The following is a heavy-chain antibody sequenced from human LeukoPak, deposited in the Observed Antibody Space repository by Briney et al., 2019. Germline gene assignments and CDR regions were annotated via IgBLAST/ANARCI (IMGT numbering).Heavy chain of an antibody. CDR1: GYTFTGYY. J-gene: IGHJ4*02. D-gene: IGHD4-11*01. CDR2: INPNSGGT. V-gene: IGHV1-2*03. CDR3: TRDAIVRDYSNSPC. Sequence: VASVKVSCKASGYTFTGYYIHWVPQAPGQGLEWMGWINPNSGGTNYAQKFQGRVTMTRDTSISTAYMELSRLTSDDTAVYYCTRDAIVRDYSNSPCWRRGTLVTVSS.